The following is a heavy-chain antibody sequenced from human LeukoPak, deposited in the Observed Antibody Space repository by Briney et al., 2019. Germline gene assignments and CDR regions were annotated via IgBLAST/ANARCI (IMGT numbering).Heavy chain of an antibody. Sequence: TGGSLRLSCAASGFTFSSYWMSWVRQAPGKGLEWVANIKQDESEKYYVDSLKGRFTISRDNAKNSLYLQMNSLRADDTSVYYCARDKIEGPTKLDYWGQGILVTVSS. CDR3: ARDKIEGPTKLDY. D-gene: IGHD1-1*01. CDR2: IKQDESEK. J-gene: IGHJ4*02. CDR1: GFTFSSYW. V-gene: IGHV3-7*01.